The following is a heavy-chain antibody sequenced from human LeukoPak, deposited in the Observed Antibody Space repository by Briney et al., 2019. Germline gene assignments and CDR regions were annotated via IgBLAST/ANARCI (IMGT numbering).Heavy chain of an antibody. CDR2: IYPGDSDT. Sequence: GESLKISCKGSGYSFTSYWIGWVRQMPGKGLEWVGIIYPGDSDTRYSPSFQGQVTISADKSISTAYLQWSSLKASDTAMYYCARTPVYDILTGSYDLGYYFDYWGQGTLVTVPS. D-gene: IGHD3-9*01. CDR1: GYSFTSYW. J-gene: IGHJ4*02. V-gene: IGHV5-51*01. CDR3: ARTPVYDILTGSYDLGYYFDY.